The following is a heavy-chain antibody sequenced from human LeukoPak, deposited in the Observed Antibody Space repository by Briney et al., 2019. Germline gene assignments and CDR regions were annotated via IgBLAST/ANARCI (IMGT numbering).Heavy chain of an antibody. CDR2: ISWDGGST. Sequence: GGSLRLSCAASGFTFDDYAMHWVRQAPGKGLEWVSLISWDGGSTYYADSVKGRFTISRDNSKNSLYLQMNSLRAEDTAVYYCARVPIFAMVRGALYYFDYWGQGTLVTVSS. CDR1: GFTFDDYA. D-gene: IGHD3-10*01. V-gene: IGHV3-43D*03. J-gene: IGHJ4*02. CDR3: ARVPIFAMVRGALYYFDY.